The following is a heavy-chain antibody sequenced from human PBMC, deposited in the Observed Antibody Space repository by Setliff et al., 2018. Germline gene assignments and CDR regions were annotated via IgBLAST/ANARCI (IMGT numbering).Heavy chain of an antibody. J-gene: IGHJ3*02. D-gene: IGHD3-22*01. Sequence: PSETLSLTCAVSGDSISSRFYWGWIRQSPGKGLEWIGSLFDGGSIYYNPSLKSRASISLDASRNQFALKLTSATAADSAVYFCARDPHYDPTYSLPGHGFDIWGQGAMVTVSS. CDR3: ARDPHYDPTYSLPGHGFDI. CDR2: LFDGGSI. CDR1: GDSISSRFY. V-gene: IGHV4-38-2*02.